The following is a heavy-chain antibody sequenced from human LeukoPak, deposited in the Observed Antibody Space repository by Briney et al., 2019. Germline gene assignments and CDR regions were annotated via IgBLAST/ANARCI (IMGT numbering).Heavy chain of an antibody. CDR1: GFTFSSYW. V-gene: IGHV3-7*03. CDR3: ARGGGFDV. D-gene: IGHD2-15*01. CDR2: INHNGNVT. J-gene: IGHJ6*02. Sequence: PGGSLRLSCAASGFTFSSYWMKGARQARGKELEWVATINHNGNVTFYVDSVKGRSSISRDNAKTSLYLQMSNLRAEDTAVYFCARGGGFDVWGQGAPVTVSS.